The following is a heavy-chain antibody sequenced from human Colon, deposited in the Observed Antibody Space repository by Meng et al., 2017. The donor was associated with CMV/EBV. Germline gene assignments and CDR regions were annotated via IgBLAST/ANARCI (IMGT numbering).Heavy chain of an antibody. D-gene: IGHD1-14*01. V-gene: IGHV3-64*02. CDR2: ISSNGGST. CDR1: GFTFSSYA. J-gene: IGHJ4*02. Sequence: GGSLRLSCAASGFTFSSYAMHWVRQAPGKGLEYVSAISSNGGSTYYADSVKGRFTISRDNSKNTLYLQMGSLRAEDMAVYYCARPTGYWGQGTLVTVSS. CDR3: ARPTGY.